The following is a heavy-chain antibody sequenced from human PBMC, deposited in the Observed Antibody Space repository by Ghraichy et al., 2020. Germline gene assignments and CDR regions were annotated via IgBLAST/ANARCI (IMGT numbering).Heavy chain of an antibody. CDR2: IYYRGTT. J-gene: IGHJ4*02. V-gene: IGHV4-39*01. CDR1: GGSISSNNYY. CDR3: ARRARTHFDY. Sequence: ESLNISCTVSGGSISSNNYYWDWIRQPPGKGLEWIGSIYYRGTTYYNPSLKSRVTISVDTSKNQFSLKLSSVTAADTAVYYCARRARTHFDYWGQGTLVTVSS.